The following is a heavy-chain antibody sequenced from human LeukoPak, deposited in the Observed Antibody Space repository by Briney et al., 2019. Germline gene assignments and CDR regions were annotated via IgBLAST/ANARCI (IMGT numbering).Heavy chain of an antibody. Sequence: PSETLSLTCAVYGGSFSGYYWSWIRQPPGKGLEWIGYIYYSGSTNYNPSLKSRVTISVDTSKNQFSLKLSSVTAADTAVYYCARLRMVRGPIGYWGQGTLVTVSS. J-gene: IGHJ4*02. D-gene: IGHD3-10*01. V-gene: IGHV4-59*08. CDR3: ARLRMVRGPIGY. CDR2: IYYSGST. CDR1: GGSFSGYY.